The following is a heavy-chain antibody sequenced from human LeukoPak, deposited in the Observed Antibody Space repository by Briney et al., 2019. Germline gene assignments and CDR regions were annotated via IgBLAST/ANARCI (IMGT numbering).Heavy chain of an antibody. CDR2: INPNSGGA. CDR1: GYTFTGYY. D-gene: IGHD6-25*01. CDR3: ARGVAAATVYYYYMDV. J-gene: IGHJ6*03. V-gene: IGHV1-2*02. Sequence: ASVKVSCKASGYTFTGYYMHWVRQAPGQGLEWMGWINPNSGGANYAQKFQGRVTMTRDTSISTAYMELSRLRPDDTAVYYCARGVAAATVYYYYMDVWGKGTTVTVSS.